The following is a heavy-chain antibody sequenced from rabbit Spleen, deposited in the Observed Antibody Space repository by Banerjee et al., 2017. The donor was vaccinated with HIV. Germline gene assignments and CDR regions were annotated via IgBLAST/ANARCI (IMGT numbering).Heavy chain of an antibody. D-gene: IGHD1-1*01. CDR1: GVSFSANSY. V-gene: IGHV1S45*01. CDR2: IDAGSSGFT. CDR3: ARDLPDIIGWNFGF. Sequence: QEQLVESGGGLVKPGASLTLTCIASGVSFSANSYICWVRQAPGKGLEWIVCIDAGSSGFTYFASWAKGRFTISKTSTTVDLKMTSLTVADTATYFCARDLPDIIGWNFGFWGQGTLVTVS. J-gene: IGHJ6*01.